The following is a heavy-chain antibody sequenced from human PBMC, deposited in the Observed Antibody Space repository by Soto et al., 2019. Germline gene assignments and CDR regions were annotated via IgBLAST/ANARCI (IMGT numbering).Heavy chain of an antibody. D-gene: IGHD4-4*01. Sequence: GSLRLSCAGSGFTFSDHYMDWVRQAPGKGLEWVGRARNKPKGYTTEYATSVRGRFTVSRDDSKNSLYLQMNSLMIEDTAVYYCARGATVTTNYYYGLDVWGPGTTVTVSS. CDR3: ARGATVTTNYYYGLDV. J-gene: IGHJ6*02. V-gene: IGHV3-72*01. CDR1: GFTFSDHY. CDR2: ARNKPKGYTT.